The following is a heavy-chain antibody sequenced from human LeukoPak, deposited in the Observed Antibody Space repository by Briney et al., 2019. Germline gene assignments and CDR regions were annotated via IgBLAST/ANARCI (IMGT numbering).Heavy chain of an antibody. CDR2: IRSKANSYAT. CDR1: GFTFSGSA. CDR3: TRHGSYCSGGSCYSSFDY. D-gene: IGHD2-15*01. J-gene: IGHJ4*02. V-gene: IGHV3-73*01. Sequence: GGTLRLSCAASGFTFSGSAMHWVRQASGKGLEWVGRIRSKANSYATAYAASVKGRFTISRDDSKNTAYLQMNSLKTEDTAVYYCTRHGSYCSGGSCYSSFDYWGQRTLVTVSS.